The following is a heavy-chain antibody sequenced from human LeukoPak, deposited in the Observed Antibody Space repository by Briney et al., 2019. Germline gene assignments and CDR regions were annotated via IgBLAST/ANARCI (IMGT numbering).Heavy chain of an antibody. CDR1: GGSINSEDFY. CDR3: AREDFRDLYDSGGYYRPADC. CDR2: ILTSGMI. J-gene: IGHJ4*02. V-gene: IGHV4-61*09. Sequence: SQTLSLTCNVSGGSINSEDFYWSWIRQPAGKGLEWIGHILTSGMINYNPSLKSRVAISADTSKNQFFLRLSSVTAADTALYYCAREDFRDLYDSGGYYRPADCWGQGTLVTVSS. D-gene: IGHD3-22*01.